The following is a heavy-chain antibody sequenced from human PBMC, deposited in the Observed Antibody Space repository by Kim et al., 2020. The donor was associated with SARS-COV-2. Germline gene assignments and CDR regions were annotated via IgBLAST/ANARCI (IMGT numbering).Heavy chain of an antibody. J-gene: IGHJ4*02. CDR3: ARDRYSSGWYYFDS. D-gene: IGHD6-13*01. CDR1: GFSFSSYC. V-gene: IGHV3-48*02. CDR2: ISSSSSSI. Sequence: GGSLRLSCAASGFSFSSYCMNWVRQAPGKGLEWVSYISSSSSSIYYADSVRGRFTISRDNAKNSLYLQMNSLSDEDTAVYYCARDRYSSGWYYFDSWGQGILVTVSS.